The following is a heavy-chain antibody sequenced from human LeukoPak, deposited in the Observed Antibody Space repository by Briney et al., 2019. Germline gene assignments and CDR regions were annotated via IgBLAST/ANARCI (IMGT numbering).Heavy chain of an antibody. CDR3: ARFKGNYGDYPDAFDI. CDR2: IYYSGRT. Sequence: PSETLSLTCTVSGGSISSYYWSWIRQPPGKGLEWIGYIYYSGRTNYNPSLKSRVTISVDTSKNQFSLKLSSVTAADTAVYYCARFKGNYGDYPDAFDIWGQGTMVTVSS. V-gene: IGHV4-59*01. J-gene: IGHJ3*02. CDR1: GGSISSYY. D-gene: IGHD4-17*01.